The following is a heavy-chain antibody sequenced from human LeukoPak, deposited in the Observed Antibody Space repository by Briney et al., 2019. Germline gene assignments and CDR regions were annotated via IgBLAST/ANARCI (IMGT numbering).Heavy chain of an antibody. CDR1: GFTLSTYG. CDR2: IKQDGSEG. D-gene: IGHD3-22*01. V-gene: IGHV3-7*03. Sequence: PGGSLRLSCAASGFTLSTYGMHWVRQAPGKGLEWVANIKQDGSEGYYVDSVKGRFTISRDNAKNSLYLQMNSLRAEDTALYYCAKDTGYYYDSSNYWVWGQGTLVTVSS. CDR3: AKDTGYYYDSSNYWV. J-gene: IGHJ4*02.